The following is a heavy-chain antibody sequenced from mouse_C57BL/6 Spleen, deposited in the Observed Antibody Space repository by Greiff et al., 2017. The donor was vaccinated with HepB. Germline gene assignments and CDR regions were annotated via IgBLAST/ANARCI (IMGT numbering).Heavy chain of an antibody. D-gene: IGHD2-4*01. CDR2: IDPSDSYT. CDR1: GYTFTSYW. V-gene: IGHV1-50*01. Sequence: VQLQQSGAELVKPGASVKLSCKASGYTFTSYWMQWVKQRPGQGLEWIGEIDPSDSYTNYNQKFKGKATLTVDTSSSTAYMQLSSLTSEDSAVYYCARRDYDGFAYWGQGTLVTVSA. J-gene: IGHJ3*01. CDR3: ARRDYDGFAY.